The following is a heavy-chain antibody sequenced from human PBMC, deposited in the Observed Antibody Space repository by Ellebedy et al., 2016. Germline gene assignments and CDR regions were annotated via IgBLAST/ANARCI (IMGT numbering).Heavy chain of an antibody. Sequence: GGSLRLXXAASGFTFSRYWMSWVRQAPGKGLEWVANIKQDGSEKHYVDSVKGRITISRDNAKNSLYLKMNSLRAEDTAVYYCARGGYCSSTSCYTDVRGPKDSWGQGTLVTVSS. J-gene: IGHJ4*02. V-gene: IGHV3-7*01. CDR2: IKQDGSEK. CDR3: ARGGYCSSTSCYTDVRGPKDS. D-gene: IGHD2-2*02. CDR1: GFTFSRYW.